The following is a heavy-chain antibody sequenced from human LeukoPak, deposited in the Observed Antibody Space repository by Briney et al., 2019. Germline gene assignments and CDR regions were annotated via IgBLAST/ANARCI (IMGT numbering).Heavy chain of an antibody. CDR1: GFTFSSYA. Sequence: GGSLRLSCAASGFTFSSYAMSWVRQAPGKGLEWVSAISGSGGSTYYADSAKGRFSISRDNSKNTLYLQMNSLRVEDTAVYYCAKEGSYYDSGSYIGHYMDVWGKGTTVTVSS. J-gene: IGHJ6*03. CDR3: AKEGSYYDSGSYIGHYMDV. CDR2: ISGSGGST. D-gene: IGHD3-10*01. V-gene: IGHV3-23*01.